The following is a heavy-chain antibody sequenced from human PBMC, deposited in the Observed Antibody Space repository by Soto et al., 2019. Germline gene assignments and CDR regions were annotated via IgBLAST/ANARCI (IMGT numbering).Heavy chain of an antibody. V-gene: IGHV1-46*01. D-gene: IGHD3-10*01. Sequence: QVQLVQSGAEVKKPGASVKVSCKASGYTFTSYYMHWVRQAPGQGLEWMGIINPSGGSTSYAQKFHGRFTMTRDTSTSTVYMELSSLRSEDTAVYYCARAGYYYGSGSIENLYNWFDPWGQGTLVTVSS. CDR2: INPSGGST. CDR1: GYTFTSYY. J-gene: IGHJ5*02. CDR3: ARAGYYYGSGSIENLYNWFDP.